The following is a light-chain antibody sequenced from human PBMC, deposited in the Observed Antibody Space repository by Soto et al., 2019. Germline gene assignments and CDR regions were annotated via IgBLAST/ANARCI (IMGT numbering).Light chain of an antibody. J-gene: IGLJ2*01. CDR1: SSDIGAYHY. CDR2: AVN. Sequence: QSALTQAASVSGSPGQSITISCTGTSSDIGAYHYVSWYQQRPGKVPKVMIYAVNNRPSGISNRFSGSKSGNTASLTISGLQAEDEAVDYCNSYTNSDTVVFGGGTKVTVL. V-gene: IGLV2-14*01. CDR3: NSYTNSDTVV.